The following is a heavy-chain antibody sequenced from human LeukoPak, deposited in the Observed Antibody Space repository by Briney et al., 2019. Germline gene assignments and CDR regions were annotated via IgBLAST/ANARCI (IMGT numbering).Heavy chain of an antibody. CDR1: GFTFSNYG. CDR2: IWSGGTDK. V-gene: IGHV3-30*02. D-gene: IGHD1-26*01. J-gene: IGHJ4*02. CDR3: VKDFSGSWAFEN. Sequence: GGSLRLSCAASGFTFSNYGMHWVRQAPGKGLEWVAVIWSGGTDKYYADSVKGRFTVSRDNSKNTLYLQMNSLRAEDTAVYYCVKDFSGSWAFENWGQGTLLTVSS.